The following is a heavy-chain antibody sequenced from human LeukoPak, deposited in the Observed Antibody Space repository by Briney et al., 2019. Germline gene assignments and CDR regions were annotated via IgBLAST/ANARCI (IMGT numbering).Heavy chain of an antibody. CDR3: AGSPRARGGGWYFDF. CDR2: IYYSGST. Sequence: SKTLSLTCTVSGCSISSHYWSWIRQPPGKGLEWIAYIYYSGSTNYNPSLKSRVTISVDTSKNQFSLKLSSVTAAYSAVCYCAGSPRARGGGWYFDFWGRGTLVTVSS. D-gene: IGHD3-16*01. J-gene: IGHJ2*01. CDR1: GCSISSHY. V-gene: IGHV4-59*11.